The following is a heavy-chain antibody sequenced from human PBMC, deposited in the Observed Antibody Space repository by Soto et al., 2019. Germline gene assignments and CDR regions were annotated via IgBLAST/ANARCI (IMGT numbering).Heavy chain of an antibody. V-gene: IGHV4-30-2*01. Sequence: PSETLSLTCAVSGGSISSGGYSWSWIRQPPGKGLEWIGYIYHSGSTYYNPSLKSRVTISVDRSKNQFSLKLSSVTAADTAVYYCARVVLYNWNYGPLDYWGQGTLVTVSS. CDR3: ARVVLYNWNYGPLDY. J-gene: IGHJ4*02. CDR1: GGSISSGGYS. CDR2: IYHSGST. D-gene: IGHD1-7*01.